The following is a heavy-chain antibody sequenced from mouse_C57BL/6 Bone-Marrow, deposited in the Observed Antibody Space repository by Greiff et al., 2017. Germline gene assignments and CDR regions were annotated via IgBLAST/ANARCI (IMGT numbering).Heavy chain of an antibody. J-gene: IGHJ2*01. D-gene: IGHD1-1*01. V-gene: IGHV1-64*01. Sequence: QVQLQQPGAELVKPGASVKLSCKASGYTFTSYWMHWVKQRPGQGLEWIGMIHPNSGSTNYNEKFKGKATLTVDKSSSTAYMQLSSLTSEDSAVYYCARPITSVVAFDYWGQGTTLTVSA. CDR3: ARPITSVVAFDY. CDR1: GYTFTSYW. CDR2: IHPNSGST.